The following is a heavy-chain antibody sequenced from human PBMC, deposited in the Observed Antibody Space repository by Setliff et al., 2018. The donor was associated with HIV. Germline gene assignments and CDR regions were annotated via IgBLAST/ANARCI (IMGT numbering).Heavy chain of an antibody. J-gene: IGHJ4*02. CDR2: IHHSGST. Sequence: PSETLYLTCTVSGDFSNIQWWTWMRQSPGLGLQWIGSIHHSGSTYYDPSLKNRVTLSVDTSKTQYSLKMISVTAADTAMYYCAISIVGVTSEMYWAQGTLVTVSS. D-gene: IGHD2-21*02. CDR1: GDFSNIQW. V-gene: IGHV4-59*11. CDR3: AISIVGVTSEMY.